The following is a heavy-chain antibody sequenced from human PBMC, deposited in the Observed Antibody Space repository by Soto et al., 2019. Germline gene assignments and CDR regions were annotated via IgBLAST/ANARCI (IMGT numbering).Heavy chain of an antibody. D-gene: IGHD1-1*01. Sequence: ASVKVSCKASGYTFTSYDINWVRQAPGQGLEWMGWISAYSGNTDYAQKLQGRVTMTTDTSTSTAYMELRSLRSEDTAVYYCAGGQIGNAWDAWDKEPSVT. CDR3: AGGQIGNAWDA. V-gene: IGHV1-18*01. J-gene: IGHJ6*03. CDR1: GYTFTSYD. CDR2: ISAYSGNT.